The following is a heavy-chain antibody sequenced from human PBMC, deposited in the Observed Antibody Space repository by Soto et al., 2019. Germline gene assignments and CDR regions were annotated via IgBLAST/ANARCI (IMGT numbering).Heavy chain of an antibody. J-gene: IGHJ6*02. CDR2: IDPSDSYT. CDR1: GYSFTSYW. Sequence: ESLKISCKGSGYSFTSYWISWVRQMPGKGLEWMGRIDPSDSYTNYSPSFQGHVTISADKSISTAYLQWSSLRAEDTAVYYCARGLGNYYYGMDVWGQGTTFTVSS. V-gene: IGHV5-10-1*01. D-gene: IGHD3-10*01. CDR3: ARGLGNYYYGMDV.